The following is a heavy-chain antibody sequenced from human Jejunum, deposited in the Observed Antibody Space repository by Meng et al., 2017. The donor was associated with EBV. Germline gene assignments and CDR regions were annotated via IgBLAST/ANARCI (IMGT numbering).Heavy chain of an antibody. D-gene: IGHD2-15*01. CDR1: CYTSTNYG. V-gene: IGHV1-18*01. Sequence: QVQLVQSGAEVKEPGPSVKASCKVSCYTSTNYGVSWVRQAPGQGLEWMGWISAYNGNTDYAQKLQGRVTMTTDTPTSKAYMELRSLRSDDTAVYYCTILSHCDGGICYSYDYWGQGTLVTVSS. J-gene: IGHJ4*02. CDR3: TILSHCDGGICYSYDY. CDR2: ISAYNGNT.